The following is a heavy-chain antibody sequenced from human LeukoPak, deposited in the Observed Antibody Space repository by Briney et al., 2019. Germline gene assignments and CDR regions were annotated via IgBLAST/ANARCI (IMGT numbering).Heavy chain of an antibody. CDR1: LGSIRNYY. V-gene: IGHV4-59*01. D-gene: IGHD3-16*01. CDR3: ARSGGVWYFDY. Sequence: SETLSLTCTVSLGSIRNYYWTWIRHPPREGLEWSGYISDGGGSNYTPSLKSRVTISVDTSKNQFSLKLSSVTAADTAVYYCARSGGVWYFDYWGQGTLVTVSS. CDR2: ISDGGGS. J-gene: IGHJ4*02.